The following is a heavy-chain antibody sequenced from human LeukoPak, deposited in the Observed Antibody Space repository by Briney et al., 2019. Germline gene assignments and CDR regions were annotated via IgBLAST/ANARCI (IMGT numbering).Heavy chain of an antibody. D-gene: IGHD3-9*01. Sequence: GGSLRLSCAASGFTFSSYAMHWVRQAPGKGLEWVAVISYDGSNKYYADSVKGRFTISRDNSKSTVYLQINTLRAEDTAVYYCARDKTGALFDYWGQGTLVTVSS. V-gene: IGHV3-30-3*01. CDR2: ISYDGSNK. CDR1: GFTFSSYA. J-gene: IGHJ4*02. CDR3: ARDKTGALFDY.